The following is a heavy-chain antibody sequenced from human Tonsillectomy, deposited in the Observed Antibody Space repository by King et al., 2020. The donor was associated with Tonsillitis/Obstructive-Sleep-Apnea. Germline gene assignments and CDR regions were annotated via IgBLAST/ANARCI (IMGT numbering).Heavy chain of an antibody. V-gene: IGHV3-15*07. J-gene: IGHJ4*02. D-gene: IGHD3-22*01. CDR1: GFTFSNAW. Sequence: VQLVESGGGLVKPGGSLRLSCAASGFTFSNAWMNWVRQAPGKGLEWVGRIKSKTDGGTTDYAAPVKGRFTISRDDSKNTLYLQMNSLETEDTAVYYCTTALGITMIVVVTTEDYWGQGTLVTVSS. CDR3: TTALGITMIVVVTTEDY. CDR2: IKSKTDGGTT.